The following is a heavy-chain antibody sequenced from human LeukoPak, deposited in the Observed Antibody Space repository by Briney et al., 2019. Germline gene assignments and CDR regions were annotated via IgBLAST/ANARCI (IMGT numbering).Heavy chain of an antibody. Sequence: SETLSLTCTVSGASISDYWWNWIRQPPGKALEWIGYIYYDGSTHYNPSLKGRVTISLDTSRTHFSLKLTSVTAADTAVYYCARRLCSSVTCSIAPSGNWLDPWGHGTLVTVSS. CDR2: IYYDGST. CDR1: GASISDYW. V-gene: IGHV4-59*08. D-gene: IGHD2-2*01. J-gene: IGHJ5*02. CDR3: ARRLCSSVTCSIAPSGNWLDP.